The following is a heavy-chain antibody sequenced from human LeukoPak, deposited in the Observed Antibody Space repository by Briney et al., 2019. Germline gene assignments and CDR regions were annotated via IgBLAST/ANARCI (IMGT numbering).Heavy chain of an antibody. CDR1: GFTFSSYG. CDR2: IRYDGSNK. D-gene: IGHD3-22*01. CDR3: ARAGGYYDSSGYYVDY. Sequence: GGSLRLSCAASGFTFSSYGMHWVRQAPGKGLEWVAFIRYDGSNKYYADSVKGRFTISRDNSKNSLYLQMNSLRAEDTAVYYCARAGGYYDSSGYYVDYWGQGTLVTVSS. V-gene: IGHV3-30*02. J-gene: IGHJ4*02.